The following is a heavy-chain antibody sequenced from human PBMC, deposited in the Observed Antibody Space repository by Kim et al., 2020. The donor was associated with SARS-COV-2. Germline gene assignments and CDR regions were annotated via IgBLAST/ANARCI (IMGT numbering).Heavy chain of an antibody. CDR3: ARGGSGALDY. Sequence: SETLSLTCNVSGVSIRNISYYWAWIRQPPGKGLEWIGSIYYTGTTYYNPSLKSRVTISADTSQNQFSLNLSSVTAADTAVYFCARGGSGALDYWGHGSL. J-gene: IGHJ4*01. CDR2: IYYTGTT. V-gene: IGHV4-39*01. CDR1: GVSIRNISYY. D-gene: IGHD1-26*01.